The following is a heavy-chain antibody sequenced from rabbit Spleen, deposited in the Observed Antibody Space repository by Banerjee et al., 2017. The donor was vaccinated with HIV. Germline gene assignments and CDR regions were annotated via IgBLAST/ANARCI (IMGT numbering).Heavy chain of an antibody. Sequence: QEQLVESGGGLVQPGGSLKLSCKASGFDFSSYGVSWVRQAPGKGLEWIGYIDPLFGGTYSATWVTGRFTISRHNAQNTLYLQLNSLTAADTATYFCVRDEAGYAGYGPYYFNLWGPGTLVTVS. J-gene: IGHJ4*01. CDR2: IDPLFGGT. D-gene: IGHD7-1*01. CDR1: GFDFSSYG. CDR3: VRDEAGYAGYGPYYFNL. V-gene: IGHV1S47*01.